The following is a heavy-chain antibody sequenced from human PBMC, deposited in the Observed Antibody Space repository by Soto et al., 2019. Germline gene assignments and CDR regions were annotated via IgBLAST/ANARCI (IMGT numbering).Heavy chain of an antibody. CDR3: VTLALGKFDY. D-gene: IGHD1-26*01. J-gene: IGHJ4*02. V-gene: IGHV3-23*01. CDR1: GFTFSSNS. CDR2: ISDSAERI. Sequence: GGSLRLSCAASGFTFSSNSMSWARQAPGEGPEWVSAISDSAERIFYVDSVKGRFTISRDNSKNKLYLQMDSLRAEDTAVYYCVTLALGKFDYWGQGNLVTVSS.